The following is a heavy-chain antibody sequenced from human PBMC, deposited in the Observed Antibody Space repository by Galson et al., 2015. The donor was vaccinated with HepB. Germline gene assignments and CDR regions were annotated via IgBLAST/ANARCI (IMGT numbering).Heavy chain of an antibody. J-gene: IGHJ6*02. CDR2: TYYRAKWYN. CDR1: GDSVSSNSAA. CDR3: ARVAGTIYYYGMDV. D-gene: IGHD2-15*01. V-gene: IGHV6-1*01. Sequence: CAISGDSVSSNSAAWYRIRQSPSRGLEWLGRTYYRAKWYNDYAVSVRGRITINPDTSKNQFSLHLNFVTTEDTAVYYCARVAGTIYYYGMDVWGQGTTVTVSS.